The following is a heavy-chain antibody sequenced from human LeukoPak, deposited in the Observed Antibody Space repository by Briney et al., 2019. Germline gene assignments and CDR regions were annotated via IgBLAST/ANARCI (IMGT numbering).Heavy chain of an antibody. Sequence: GGSLRLSCAASGFTFDDYAMHWVRQAPGKGLEWVSGISWNSGSIGYADSVKGRFTISRDNAKNSLYLQMNSLRAEDTAVYYCARRIGVTGGYAFDIWGQGTMVTVSS. V-gene: IGHV3-9*01. D-gene: IGHD2-21*02. J-gene: IGHJ3*02. CDR3: ARRIGVTGGYAFDI. CDR2: ISWNSGSI. CDR1: GFTFDDYA.